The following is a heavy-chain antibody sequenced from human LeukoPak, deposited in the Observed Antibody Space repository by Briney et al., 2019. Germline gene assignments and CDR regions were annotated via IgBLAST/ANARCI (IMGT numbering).Heavy chain of an antibody. CDR2: IYTGGST. CDR1: GFTVSSNY. CDR3: ARGGYSGSGNYFDY. D-gene: IGHD3-10*01. J-gene: IGHJ4*02. Sequence: PGGSLRLSCAASGFTVSSNYMSWVRQAPGKGLEWVSVIYTGGSTYYADSVKGRFTISGDNSKNTLYLQMNSLRAEDTAVYYCARGGYSGSGNYFDYWGQRTLVTVSS. V-gene: IGHV3-66*01.